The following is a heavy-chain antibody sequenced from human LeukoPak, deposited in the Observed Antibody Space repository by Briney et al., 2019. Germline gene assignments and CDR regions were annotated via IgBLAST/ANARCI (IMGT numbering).Heavy chain of an antibody. CDR2: INASGGNT. V-gene: IGHV3-23*01. CDR1: GFAFNFYA. CDR3: VVVPAAASSWVDY. Sequence: GGSLRLSCAASGFAFNFYAMTWVRQAPGKRLQWVSTINASGGNTYYAESVRGRFTISRDNSKDTLYLQLNSLTAEDTAVYYCVVVPAAASSWVDYWGQGTLVTVSS. D-gene: IGHD2-2*01. J-gene: IGHJ4*02.